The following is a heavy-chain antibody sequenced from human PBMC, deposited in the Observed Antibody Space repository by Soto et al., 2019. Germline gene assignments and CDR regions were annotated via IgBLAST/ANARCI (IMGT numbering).Heavy chain of an antibody. CDR1: GGSMRNYF. D-gene: IGHD6-13*01. CDR2: IHYSGTT. J-gene: IGHJ4*02. CDR3: AAGEASSRNLAPYYLDF. V-gene: IGHV4-59*01. Sequence: AETLSLTCTVSGGSMRNYFWTWIRQPPGKGLEWIGYIHYSGTTSFFPSYNPSLRSRVTISEDTSKNQFSLKLLSVTTADTAVYFCAAGEASSRNLAPYYLDFWGLGNLVTVSS.